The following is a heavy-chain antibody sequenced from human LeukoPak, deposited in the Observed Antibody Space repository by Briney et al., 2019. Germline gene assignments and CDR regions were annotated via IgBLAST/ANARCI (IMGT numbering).Heavy chain of an antibody. V-gene: IGHV4-39*01. J-gene: IGHJ4*02. D-gene: IGHD6-19*01. CDR3: ARQVVAVAGTGYLDY. Sequence: SETLSLTCTVSGGSIRSSSYYWGWIRQPPGKGLEWIGSIYYSGSTYYNASLKSRGTISVDTSKNQFSLKLNSVTAADTAVYFCARQVVAVAGTGYLDYWGQGTLVTVSS. CDR2: IYYSGST. CDR1: GGSIRSSSYY.